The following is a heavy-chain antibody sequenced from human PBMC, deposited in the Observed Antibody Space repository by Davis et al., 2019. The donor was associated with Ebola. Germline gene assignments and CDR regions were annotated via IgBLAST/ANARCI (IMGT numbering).Heavy chain of an antibody. CDR1: GFVSSSYV. CDR2: LGLSADT. J-gene: IGHJ3*01. D-gene: IGHD6-19*01. Sequence: GGSLRPSCAASGFVSSSYVMSRVRWAPGKGLEWVSTLGLSADTYYADSVKGRFTISRDNSKNTLHLQMNSLRVEDTAIYYCAKDTSNVWFDVWGQGTMVTVSS. CDR3: AKDTSNVWFDV. V-gene: IGHV3-23*01.